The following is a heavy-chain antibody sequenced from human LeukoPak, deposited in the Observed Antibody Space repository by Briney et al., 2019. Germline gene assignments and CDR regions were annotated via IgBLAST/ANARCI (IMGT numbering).Heavy chain of an antibody. CDR1: GGTFSSYA. CDR3: ARDIYGGSGTVGLDY. CDR2: IIPIFGTA. Sequence: SVKVSRKASGGTFSSYAISWVRQAPGQGLEWMGGIIPIFGTANYAQKFQGRVTITADESTSTAYMELSSLRSEDTAVYYCARDIYGGSGTVGLDYWGQGTLVTVSS. V-gene: IGHV1-69*13. J-gene: IGHJ4*02. D-gene: IGHD3-10*01.